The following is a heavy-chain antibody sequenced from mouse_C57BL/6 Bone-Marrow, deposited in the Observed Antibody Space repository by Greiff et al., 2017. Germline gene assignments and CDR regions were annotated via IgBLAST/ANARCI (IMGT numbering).Heavy chain of an antibody. J-gene: IGHJ3*01. Sequence: VQLKESGGGLVKPGGSLKLSCAASGFTFSDYGMHWVRQAPEKGLEWVAYISSGSSTIYYADTVKGRFTISRDNAKNTLFLQMTSLRSEDTAMYYCARSGWLLRFWFAYWGQGTLVTVSA. V-gene: IGHV5-17*01. D-gene: IGHD2-3*01. CDR1: GFTFSDYG. CDR3: ARSGWLLRFWFAY. CDR2: ISSGSSTI.